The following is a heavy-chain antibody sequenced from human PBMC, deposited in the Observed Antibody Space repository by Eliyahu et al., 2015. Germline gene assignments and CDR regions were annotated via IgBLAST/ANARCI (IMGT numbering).Heavy chain of an antibody. CDR1: GYTFTGYY. V-gene: IGHV1-2*02. D-gene: IGHD3-3*01. Sequence: QVQLVQSGAEVKKPGASVKVSCKASGYTFTGYYMHWVRQAPGQGLEWMGWINPNSGGTNYAQKFQGRVTMTRDTSISTAYMELSRLRSDDTAVYYCVTIFGVVIMGSDVFDIWGQGTMVTVSS. J-gene: IGHJ3*02. CDR2: INPNSGGT. CDR3: VTIFGVVIMGSDVFDI.